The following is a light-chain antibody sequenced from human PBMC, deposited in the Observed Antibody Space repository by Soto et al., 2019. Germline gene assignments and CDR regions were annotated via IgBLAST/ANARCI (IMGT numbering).Light chain of an antibody. CDR1: SSDVGGYNY. CDR3: SSYVGTNSYV. V-gene: IGLV2-8*01. Sequence: QSVLTQPPSSNGSPGQSVTISCTGTSSDVGGYNYVSWYQQHPGKAPKLMIYEVSKRPSGVPDRFSGSKSGNTASLTVSGLQAEDEADYYCSSYVGTNSYVFGTGTKVTVL. CDR2: EVS. J-gene: IGLJ1*01.